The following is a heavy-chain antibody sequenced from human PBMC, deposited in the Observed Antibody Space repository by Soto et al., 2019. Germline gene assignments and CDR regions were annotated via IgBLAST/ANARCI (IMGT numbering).Heavy chain of an antibody. CDR1: GGSISSYY. V-gene: IGHV4-59*01. CDR3: ASGIAAAGTIFDY. J-gene: IGHJ4*02. D-gene: IGHD6-13*01. Sequence: SETLSLTCTVSGGSISSYYWSWIRQPPGKGLEWIGYIYYSGSTNYNPSLKSRVTISVDTSKNQFSLKLSSVTAADTAVYYCASGIAAAGTIFDYWGQGTLVTVSS. CDR2: IYYSGST.